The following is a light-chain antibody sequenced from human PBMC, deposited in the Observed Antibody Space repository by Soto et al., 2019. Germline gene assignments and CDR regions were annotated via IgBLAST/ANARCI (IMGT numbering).Light chain of an antibody. Sequence: SYELTQPPSVSVAPGKTARITCGGNNIGSKSVHWYQQKPGQAPVLVIYYDSDRASGIPERFSGSNSGNTATLTISRVEAGDEADYYCQVWDSSSDQGYVFGTGTKLTVL. V-gene: IGLV3-21*04. CDR1: NIGSKS. J-gene: IGLJ1*01. CDR2: YDS. CDR3: QVWDSSSDQGYV.